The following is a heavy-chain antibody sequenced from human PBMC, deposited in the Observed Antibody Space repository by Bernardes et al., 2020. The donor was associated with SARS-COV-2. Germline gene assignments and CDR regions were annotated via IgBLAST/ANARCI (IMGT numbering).Heavy chain of an antibody. V-gene: IGHV4-39*01. D-gene: IGHD2-15*01. J-gene: IGHJ6*02. Sequence: SETLSLTCAVSGDSVSSASYYWGWIRQPPGKGLEWIGNIFYDGSTYYSPSLQSRVTISVEMSKNQFSLKLSSVTAADTAVYYCARTAYCSGGSCYFEDGMDVWGQGTTVTVSS. CDR1: GDSVSSASYY. CDR2: IFYDGST. CDR3: ARTAYCSGGSCYFEDGMDV.